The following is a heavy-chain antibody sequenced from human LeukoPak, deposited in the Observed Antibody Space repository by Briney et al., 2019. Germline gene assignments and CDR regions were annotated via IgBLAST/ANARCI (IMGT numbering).Heavy chain of an antibody. D-gene: IGHD5-24*01. CDR3: ARDSPRRWLQLFGRLDY. Sequence: ASVKVSCKASGGTFSSYAISWVRQAPGQGLEWMGRIIPILGIANYAQKFQGRVTITADKSTSTAYMELSSLRSEDTAVYYCARDSPRRWLQLFGRLDYWGQGTLVTVPS. CDR2: IIPILGIA. V-gene: IGHV1-69*04. J-gene: IGHJ4*02. CDR1: GGTFSSYA.